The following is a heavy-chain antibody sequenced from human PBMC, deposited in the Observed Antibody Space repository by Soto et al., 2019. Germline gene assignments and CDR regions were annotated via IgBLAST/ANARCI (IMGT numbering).Heavy chain of an antibody. D-gene: IGHD2-2*02. V-gene: IGHV3-23*01. CDR2: ISAGGST. J-gene: IGHJ4*02. CDR3: ANVPIWCSSTSCYTEGFDY. CDR1: GFTFSDYA. Sequence: EVQLLDSGGGLVQPGGSLRLSCTASGFTFSDYAMSWVRQPPGKGLEWVSVISAGGSTYYADSVKGRFTVSRANSNNTLYLQMNSLRAEDTAVYYCANVPIWCSSTSCYTEGFDYWGQGTLVNVSS.